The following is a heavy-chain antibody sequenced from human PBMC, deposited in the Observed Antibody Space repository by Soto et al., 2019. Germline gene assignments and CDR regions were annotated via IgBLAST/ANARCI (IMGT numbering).Heavy chain of an antibody. CDR3: AREGLVLVPPTVNSDYYYYAMDV. Sequence: QVQLVQSGAEVKKPGSSVKVSCKASGDTFSTYTITWIRQAPGQGLEWMGGIIPRSATSKYAQKFQGRVTITADESTSTVYMELSTLRPEDTAVYYCAREGLVLVPPTVNSDYYYYAMDVWGQGTTVTVSS. CDR1: GDTFSTYT. D-gene: IGHD1-20*01. CDR2: IIPRSATS. J-gene: IGHJ6*02. V-gene: IGHV1-69*12.